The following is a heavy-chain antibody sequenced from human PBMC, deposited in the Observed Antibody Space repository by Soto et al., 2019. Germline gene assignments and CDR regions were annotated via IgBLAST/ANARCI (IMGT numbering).Heavy chain of an antibody. CDR2: ISAYNGNT. V-gene: IGHV1-18*01. CDR1: GYTFTSYG. CDR3: ARDEVVPAAMSYYYYYGMDV. Sequence: ASVKVSCKASGYTFTSYGISWVRQAPGQGLEWMGWISAYNGNTNYAQKLQGRVTMTTDTSTSTAYMELRSLRSDDTAVYYCARDEVVPAAMSYYYYYGMDVWGQGTTVTVSS. J-gene: IGHJ6*02. D-gene: IGHD2-2*01.